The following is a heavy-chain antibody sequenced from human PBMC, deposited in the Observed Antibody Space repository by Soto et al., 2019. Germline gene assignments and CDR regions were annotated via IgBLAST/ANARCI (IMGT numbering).Heavy chain of an antibody. CDR2: INHSGST. J-gene: IGHJ4*02. CDR3: ARGLRFVGLN. D-gene: IGHD3-3*01. V-gene: IGHV4-34*01. Sequence: QVQLQQWGAGLLKPSETLSLTCAVYGGSFSGYYWSWIRQPPGKGLEWIGEINHSGSTNYNPSLKSRVTISVDTSKNQFSLKLISVTAADMAVYYCARGLRFVGLNGGQGTLVTVSS. CDR1: GGSFSGYY.